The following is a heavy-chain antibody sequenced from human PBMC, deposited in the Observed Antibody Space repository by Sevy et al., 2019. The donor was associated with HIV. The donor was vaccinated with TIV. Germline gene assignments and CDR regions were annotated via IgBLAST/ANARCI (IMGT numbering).Heavy chain of an antibody. V-gene: IGHV3-33*01. CDR1: GFNFSIYG. D-gene: IGHD4-17*01. Sequence: GGSLRLSCAASGFNFSIYGMHWVRQAPGKGLEWVALIWYDGSNKYYADSVKGGFTISRDNSKNILFLQMNSLRAEDTAVYYCARGRDYGNFDYWGQGTLVTVSS. J-gene: IGHJ4*02. CDR2: IWYDGSNK. CDR3: ARGRDYGNFDY.